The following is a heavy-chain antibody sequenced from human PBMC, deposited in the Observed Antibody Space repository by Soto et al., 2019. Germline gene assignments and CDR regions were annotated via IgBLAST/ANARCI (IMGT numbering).Heavy chain of an antibody. CDR2: VHRRGSL. J-gene: IGHJ5*02. D-gene: IGHD4-17*01. CDR3: GIYGRDDYGKNNWFDP. CDR1: GGAFSGFD. V-gene: IGHV4-34*01. Sequence: SETLSLTCAVYGGAFSGFDWSWIRQSPGKGLEWIGEVHRRGSLNYNPSLKSRVTISQDMSKRQLSLRLTSVTAADTGVYFCGIYGRDDYGKNNWFDPWGPGTLVTVSS.